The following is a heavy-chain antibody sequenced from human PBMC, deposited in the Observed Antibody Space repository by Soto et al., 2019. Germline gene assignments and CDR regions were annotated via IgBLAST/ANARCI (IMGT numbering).Heavy chain of an antibody. Sequence: QVQLQESGPGLVKPSQTLSLTCTVSGGSISSGGYYWSWIRQHPGKGLEWIGYIYYSGSTYYNPSLKSRVTISEDTSKNQFSLKLSSVTAADTAVYYCARARTVTNVPHAFDIWGQGTMVTVSS. CDR1: GGSISSGGYY. CDR3: ARARTVTNVPHAFDI. V-gene: IGHV4-31*03. D-gene: IGHD4-17*01. CDR2: IYYSGST. J-gene: IGHJ3*02.